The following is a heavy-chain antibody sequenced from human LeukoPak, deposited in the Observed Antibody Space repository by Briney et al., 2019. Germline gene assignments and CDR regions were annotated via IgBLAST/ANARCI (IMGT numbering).Heavy chain of an antibody. CDR1: GFTFSNSG. Sequence: PGRSQRLSCAASGFTFSNSGMHWVRQAPGKGLEWVAVIWFDGSNKYYADSVKGRFTISRDNSKNTLFLQMNSLRAEDTAVYYCARDMNSSAYHNWGQGTLVTVSS. V-gene: IGHV3-33*01. J-gene: IGHJ4*02. CDR3: ARDMNSSAYHN. D-gene: IGHD3-22*01. CDR2: IWFDGSNK.